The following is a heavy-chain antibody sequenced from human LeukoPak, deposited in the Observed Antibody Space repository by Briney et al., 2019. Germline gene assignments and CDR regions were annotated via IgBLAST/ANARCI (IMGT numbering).Heavy chain of an antibody. J-gene: IGHJ4*02. Sequence: GGSLRLSCAASGFTFSTYGMHWVRQAPGKGPEWVAVLWYDGTNKYYADSVKGRFIISRDNSKNTLYLQMNSLRAEDTALYYCAKMPTKYCSGGTCYSEGWGQGTLVTVSS. CDR1: GFTFSTYG. CDR3: AKMPTKYCSGGTCYSEG. CDR2: LWYDGTNK. D-gene: IGHD2-15*01. V-gene: IGHV3-33*06.